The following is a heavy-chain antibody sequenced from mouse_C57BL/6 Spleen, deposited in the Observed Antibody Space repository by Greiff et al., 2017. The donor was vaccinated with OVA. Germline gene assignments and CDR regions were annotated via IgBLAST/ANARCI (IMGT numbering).Heavy chain of an antibody. CDR3: APTAQATGGFAY. D-gene: IGHD3-2*02. CDR1: GYAFSSSW. J-gene: IGHJ3*01. Sequence: QVHVKQSGPELVKPGASVKISCKASGYAFSSSWMNWVKQRPGKGLEWIGRIYPGDGDTNYNGKFKGKATLTADKSSSTAYMQLSSLTSEDSAVYFCAPTAQATGGFAYWGQGTLVTVSA. CDR2: IYPGDGDT. V-gene: IGHV1-82*01.